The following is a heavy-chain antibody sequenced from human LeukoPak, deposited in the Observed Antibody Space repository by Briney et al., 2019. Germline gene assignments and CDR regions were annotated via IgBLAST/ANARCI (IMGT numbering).Heavy chain of an antibody. CDR2: INPNSGGT. J-gene: IGHJ4*02. Sequence: ASVKVSCKPSGHTVTGYYMHGVRQAPGQGLEWMGRINPNSGGTNYAQKFQGRVTMTRDTSVSTANMELSRLRSDDTAVYYCARGRYGSGPADYWGQGTLVTVPS. CDR1: GHTVTGYY. V-gene: IGHV1-2*06. CDR3: ARGRYGSGPADY. D-gene: IGHD3-10*01.